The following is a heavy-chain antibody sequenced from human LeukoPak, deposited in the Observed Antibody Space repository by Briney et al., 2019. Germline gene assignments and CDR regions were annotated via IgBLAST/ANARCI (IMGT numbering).Heavy chain of an antibody. CDR1: GGSISN. CDR3: ARYCTSTSCFLKHVFDS. D-gene: IGHD2-2*01. J-gene: IGHJ4*02. Sequence: KPSETLSLTCTVSGGSISNWGWIRQPPGKGLEWIGSIYYSGTTYYNPSLKSRVTISADTSKNQFSLELSSVTAADTAVYYCARYCTSTSCFLKHVFDSWGQGTLVTVSS. V-gene: IGHV4-39*01. CDR2: IYYSGTT.